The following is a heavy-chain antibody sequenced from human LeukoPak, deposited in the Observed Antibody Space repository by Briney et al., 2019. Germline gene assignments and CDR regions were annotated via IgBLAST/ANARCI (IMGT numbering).Heavy chain of an antibody. CDR3: ARPFRGVSGYDAYDI. CDR2: ISAGNGNT. J-gene: IGHJ3*02. Sequence: VASVKVSCKASGYTFTTSVMHWVRQAPGQRLEWMGWISAGNGNTKCSQRFQGRVTITRDTSATTVYMDLSSLRSEDTAVYYCARPFRGVSGYDAYDIWGQGTLVTVS. V-gene: IGHV1-3*01. D-gene: IGHD3-10*01. CDR1: GYTFTTSV.